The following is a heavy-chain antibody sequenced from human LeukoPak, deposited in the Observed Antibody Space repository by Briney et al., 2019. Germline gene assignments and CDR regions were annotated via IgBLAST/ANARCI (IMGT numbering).Heavy chain of an antibody. J-gene: IGHJ5*02. Sequence: ASVKVSCKASGYTFTSYDINWVRQAPGQGLEWMGWINPNSGGTNYAQKFQGRVTMTRDTSISTAYMELSRLRSDDTAVYYCAGLQWLRWFDPWGQGTLVTVSS. CDR3: AGLQWLRWFDP. D-gene: IGHD6-19*01. CDR1: GYTFTSYD. V-gene: IGHV1-2*02. CDR2: INPNSGGT.